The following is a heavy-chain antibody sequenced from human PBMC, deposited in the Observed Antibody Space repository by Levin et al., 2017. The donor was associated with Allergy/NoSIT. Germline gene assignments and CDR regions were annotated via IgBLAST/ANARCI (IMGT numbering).Heavy chain of an antibody. CDR1: GFTFSTYA. CDR2: ISGNAGTT. V-gene: IGHV3-23*01. CDR3: AKRIRESDY. D-gene: IGHD2/OR15-2a*01. Sequence: GGSLRLSCAASGFTFSTYAMSWVRQAPGKGLEWVSGISGNAGTTYYTDSVKGRFTISRDNSKNTLYLQMNSLRAEDTAVYYCAKRIRESDYWGQGTLVTVSS. J-gene: IGHJ4*02.